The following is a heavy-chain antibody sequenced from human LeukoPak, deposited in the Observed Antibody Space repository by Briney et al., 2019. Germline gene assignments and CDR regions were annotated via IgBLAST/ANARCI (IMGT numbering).Heavy chain of an antibody. CDR1: GGSFSGYY. D-gene: IGHD3-22*01. CDR3: ASLYYYDSSGYYLFDY. CDR2: INHSGST. J-gene: IGHJ4*02. V-gene: IGHV4-34*01. Sequence: SETLSLTCAVYGGSFSGYYWSWLRQPPGKGLEWIGEINHSGSTNYNPSLKSRVTISVDTSKNQFSLKLSSVTAADTAVYYCASLYYYDSSGYYLFDYWGQGTLVTVSS.